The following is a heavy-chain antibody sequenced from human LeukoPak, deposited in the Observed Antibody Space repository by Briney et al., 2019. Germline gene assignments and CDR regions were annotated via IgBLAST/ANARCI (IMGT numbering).Heavy chain of an antibody. V-gene: IGHV3-23*01. D-gene: IGHD5-12*01. J-gene: IGHJ4*02. CDR3: AKSFGRESGHDLYCFDF. CDR2: ISGNSGNK. Sequence: GGSLRLSCVGFEFTFSSYAMGWVRQAPGKGLEWVSVISGNSGNKYYADFVKGRFTISRDNSKNTLYLQMNSLRAEDTAVYYCAKSFGRESGHDLYCFDFWGEGSLHTVPS. CDR1: EFTFSSYA.